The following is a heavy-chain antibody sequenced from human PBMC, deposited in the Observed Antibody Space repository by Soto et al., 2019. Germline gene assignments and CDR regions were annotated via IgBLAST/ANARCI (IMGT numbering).Heavy chain of an antibody. Sequence: PGGSLRLSCAASGFTFSSYEMNWVRQAPGMGLEWVSYISSSGSTIYYADSVKGRFTISRDNAKNSLYLQMNSLRAEDTAVYYCARALFKGIYYYYYGMDVWGQGTTVTVSS. CDR1: GFTFSSYE. CDR3: ARALFKGIYYYYYGMDV. V-gene: IGHV3-48*03. D-gene: IGHD3-3*01. CDR2: ISSSGSTI. J-gene: IGHJ6*02.